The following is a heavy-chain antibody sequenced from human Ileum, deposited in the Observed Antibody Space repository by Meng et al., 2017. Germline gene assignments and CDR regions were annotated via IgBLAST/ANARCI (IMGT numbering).Heavy chain of an antibody. Sequence: GGSLRLSCKGSGYSFTNYWVGWVRQRPGKGLEWMGNISPSESDVRYSPSFQGQVTISADKSISTAYLHWSSLKASDSAMYYCARVKTIRDPFDYWGQGTLVTVSS. CDR1: GYSFTNYW. V-gene: IGHV5-51*01. J-gene: IGHJ4*02. CDR2: ISPSESDV. CDR3: ARVKTIRDPFDY. D-gene: IGHD3-10*01.